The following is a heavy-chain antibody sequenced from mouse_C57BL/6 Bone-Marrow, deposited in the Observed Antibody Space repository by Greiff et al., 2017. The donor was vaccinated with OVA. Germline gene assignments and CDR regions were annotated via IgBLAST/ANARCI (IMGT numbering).Heavy chain of an antibody. CDR1: GFTFSSYG. V-gene: IGHV5-6*01. CDR3: ARQGDGYFLFAY. CDR2: ISSGGSYT. J-gene: IGHJ3*01. Sequence: EVQRVESGGDLVKPGGSLKLSCAASGFTFSSYGMSWVRQTPDKRLAWVATISSGGSYTYYPDRVKGRFTISRDNANNTLYLQRSSLKSEDTAMYYCARQGDGYFLFAYWGQGTLVTVSA. D-gene: IGHD2-3*01.